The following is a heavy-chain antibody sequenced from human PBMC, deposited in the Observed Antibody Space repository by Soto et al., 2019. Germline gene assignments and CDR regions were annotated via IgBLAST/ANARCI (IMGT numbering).Heavy chain of an antibody. CDR3: ARGENAIFGVVTSYYYYGMDV. Sequence: SVKVSCKASGGTFSSYAISWVRQAPGQGLEWMGGIIPIFGTANYAQKFQGRVTITRDTSASTAYMELSSLRSEDTAVYYCARGENAIFGVVTSYYYYGMDVWGQGTTVTVSS. V-gene: IGHV1-69*05. CDR1: GGTFSSYA. CDR2: IIPIFGTA. J-gene: IGHJ6*02. D-gene: IGHD3-3*01.